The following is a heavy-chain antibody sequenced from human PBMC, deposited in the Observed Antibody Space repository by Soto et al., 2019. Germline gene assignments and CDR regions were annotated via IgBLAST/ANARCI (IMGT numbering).Heavy chain of an antibody. CDR3: ARGDIVATITPDYYYFLGMDV. V-gene: IGHV1-69*13. Sequence: SVKVSGKASGGTFSSYAISCVRHAPGQGLEWMGGIIPIFGTATYAQKFQGRVTITADESTSTAYMELSSLRSEDTAVYYCARGDIVATITPDYYYFLGMDVWGQGTTVTVSS. CDR1: GGTFSSYA. J-gene: IGHJ6*02. D-gene: IGHD5-12*01. CDR2: IIPIFGTA.